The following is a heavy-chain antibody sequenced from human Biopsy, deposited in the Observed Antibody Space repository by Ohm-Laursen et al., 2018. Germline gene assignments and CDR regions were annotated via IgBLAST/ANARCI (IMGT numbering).Heavy chain of an antibody. D-gene: IGHD5/OR15-5a*01. CDR3: ARDLRGHWFFDL. J-gene: IGHJ2*01. V-gene: IGHV3-33*01. Sequence: SLRLSCAASGFTFKNDNMHWVRQAPGKRLEWVAAIYNDGINEYYADSVKGRFTISRDDSKNTLHLQMNSLRVEDTAVFYCARDLRGHWFFDLWGRGTLVTVSS. CDR2: IYNDGINE. CDR1: GFTFKNDN.